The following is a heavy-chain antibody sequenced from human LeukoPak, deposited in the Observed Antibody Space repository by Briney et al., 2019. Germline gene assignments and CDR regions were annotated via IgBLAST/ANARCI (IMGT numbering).Heavy chain of an antibody. CDR3: ARVASSYSSSSLPYYYYYYMDV. Sequence: GSAVTVSCKASGGTFSSYAISWVGQAPGQGLEWMGGIIPIFGTAHYAQMFQGRVTITTDESTSTAYLELSSLRSEDTAVYYCARVASSYSSSSLPYYYYYYMDVWGKGTTVTVSS. CDR2: IIPIFGTA. D-gene: IGHD6-6*01. CDR1: GGTFSSYA. J-gene: IGHJ6*03. V-gene: IGHV1-69*05.